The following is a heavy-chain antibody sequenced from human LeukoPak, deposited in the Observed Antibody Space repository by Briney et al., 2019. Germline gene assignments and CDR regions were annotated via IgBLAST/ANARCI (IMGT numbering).Heavy chain of an antibody. CDR3: ARGLELLVIGPHAFDI. CDR1: GFTFSSYE. Sequence: PGGSLRLSCAASGFTFSSYEMNWVRQAPGKGLEWVSYISSSGSTIYYADSIRGRFTISRDNAKNSLYLQMNSLRAEDTAVYYCARGLELLVIGPHAFDIWGQGTMVTVSS. D-gene: IGHD1-7*01. V-gene: IGHV3-48*03. CDR2: ISSSGSTI. J-gene: IGHJ3*02.